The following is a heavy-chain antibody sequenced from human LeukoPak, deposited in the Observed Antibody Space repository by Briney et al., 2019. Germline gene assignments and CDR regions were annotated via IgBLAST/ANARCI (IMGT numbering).Heavy chain of an antibody. V-gene: IGHV3-23*01. CDR3: AKGYCSTNNCYRLDY. CDR2: ISGSGDTT. Sequence: GGSLRLSCAASGFTFSNYAMTWVRQTPGKGLKWVSAISGSGDTTYYADSVRGRFTVSRDNSKSTLYLQMNSLRVEDTAVYYCAKGYCSTNNCYRLDYWGQGSLVTVSS. J-gene: IGHJ4*02. CDR1: GFTFSNYA. D-gene: IGHD2-2*01.